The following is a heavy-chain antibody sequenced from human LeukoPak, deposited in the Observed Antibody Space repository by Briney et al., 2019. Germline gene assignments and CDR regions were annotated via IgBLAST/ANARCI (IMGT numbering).Heavy chain of an antibody. CDR2: ISYDGNK. D-gene: IGHD3-16*02. Sequence: GGSLRLSCAASGFTFSRNVMHWVRQAPGKGLEWVATISYDGNKFYADSVKGRFTISRDNSRNTLYLQMNSLRGEDAAVYSCARGGIPTGPYYYFYYMDVWGKGTAVTVSS. CDR1: GFTFSRNV. CDR3: ARGGIPTGPYYYFYYMDV. J-gene: IGHJ6*03. V-gene: IGHV3-30*01.